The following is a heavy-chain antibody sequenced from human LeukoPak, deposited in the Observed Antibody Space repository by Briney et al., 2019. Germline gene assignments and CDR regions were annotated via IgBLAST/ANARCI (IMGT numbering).Heavy chain of an antibody. D-gene: IGHD3-22*01. CDR1: GFTFSSYA. CDR2: ISYDGSNK. Sequence: GGSLRLSCAASGFTFSSYAMHWVRQAPGKVLEWVAVISYDGSNKYYADSVKGRFTISRDNSKNTLYLQMNSLRAEDTAVYYCARSMIVVVKYAFDIWGQGTLVTVSS. J-gene: IGHJ4*02. V-gene: IGHV3-30-3*01. CDR3: ARSMIVVVKYAFDI.